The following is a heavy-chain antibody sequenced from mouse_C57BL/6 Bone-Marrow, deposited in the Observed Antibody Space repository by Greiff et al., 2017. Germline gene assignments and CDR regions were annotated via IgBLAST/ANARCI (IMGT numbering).Heavy chain of an antibody. CDR1: GFTFSSYA. CDR3: GRERNYYGSRGFAY. J-gene: IGHJ3*01. CDR2: ISDGGSCT. Sequence: EVQLVESGGGLVKPGGSLKLSCAASGFTFSSYAMSWVRQTPERRLEWVATISDGGSCTYYPDNVKGRFTISRDKAKNNLYLQMSHLKSADTAMYYCGRERNYYGSRGFAYWGQGTLVTVSA. V-gene: IGHV5-4*01. D-gene: IGHD1-1*01.